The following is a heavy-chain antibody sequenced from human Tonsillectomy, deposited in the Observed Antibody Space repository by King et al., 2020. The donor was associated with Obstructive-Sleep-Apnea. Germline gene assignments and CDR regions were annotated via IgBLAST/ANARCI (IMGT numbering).Heavy chain of an antibody. CDR3: ARAYYGSGSYSLDAFDI. Sequence: QLQESGPGLVKPSQTLSLTCTVSGGSISSGDYYWSWIRQPPGKGLEWIGYIYYSGTTYYNPSLKSRVTISIDTSKNQFSLKLSSVTAADAAVYYCARAYYGSGSYSLDAFDIWGQGTMVTVSS. V-gene: IGHV4-30-4*01. D-gene: IGHD3-10*01. CDR2: IYYSGTT. CDR1: GGSISSGDYY. J-gene: IGHJ3*02.